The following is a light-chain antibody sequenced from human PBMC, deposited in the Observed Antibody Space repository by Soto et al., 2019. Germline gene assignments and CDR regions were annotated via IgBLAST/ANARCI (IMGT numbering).Light chain of an antibody. CDR2: EVS. J-gene: IGLJ1*01. CDR3: SSYISSTTLSYV. V-gene: IGLV2-14*01. CDR1: SSDVGGYNY. Sequence: QSPLTQPASVSGSPGQSITISCTGTSSDVGGYNYVSWYQQHPGKAPQLIIYEVSNRPSGVSNRFSGSKSGNTASLTISGLQPEDEADYYCSSYISSTTLSYVFGTGTKVTVL.